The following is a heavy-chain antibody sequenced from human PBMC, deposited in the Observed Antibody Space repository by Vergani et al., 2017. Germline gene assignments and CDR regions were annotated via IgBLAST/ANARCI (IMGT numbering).Heavy chain of an antibody. CDR3: VYRKTECGTTGCFYPFYYYYYMYV. CDR1: GFSLNTHGVS. CDR2: IYWNDDH. Sequence: QITLKESGPTLVKPTQTLTLTCTFSGFSLNTHGVSVAWIRQPPGKALDWPALIYWNDDHHYSRSMNNRVTITKDTSKNQVVLTMTNMDYVDTGTYYCVYRKTECGTTGCFYPFYYYYYMYVWGKGTTVTVSS. J-gene: IGHJ6*03. V-gene: IGHV2-5*04. D-gene: IGHD1-7*01.